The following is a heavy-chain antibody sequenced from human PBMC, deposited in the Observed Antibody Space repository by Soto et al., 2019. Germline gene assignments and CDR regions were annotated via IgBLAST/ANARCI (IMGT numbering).Heavy chain of an antibody. CDR2: VYYSGST. CDR1: GGSVNSGSYF. CDR3: APQADGKVDY. J-gene: IGHJ4*02. D-gene: IGHD1-26*01. Sequence: QVQLQESGPGLVKPSETLSLTCTVSGGSVNSGSYFWTWIRQPPGKGLEWIGYVYYSGSTSYNPSLKSRVTMSLDTSKNQFSLRLNSVTAADAAVYYCAPQADGKVDYWGQGTLVTVSS. V-gene: IGHV4-61*01.